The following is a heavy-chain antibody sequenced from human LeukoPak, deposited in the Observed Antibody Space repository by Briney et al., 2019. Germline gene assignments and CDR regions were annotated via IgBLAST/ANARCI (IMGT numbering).Heavy chain of an antibody. D-gene: IGHD6-13*01. CDR2: INHSGST. J-gene: IGHJ5*02. CDR1: GGSFSGYY. Sequence: PSETLSLTCAVYGGSFSGYYWSWIRQPPGKGLEWIGEINHSGSTNYNPSLKSRVTISVDTSKNQFSLKLSSVTAADTAVYYCASPKIVSWYGHWFDPWGQGTLVTVSS. V-gene: IGHV4-34*01. CDR3: ASPKIVSWYGHWFDP.